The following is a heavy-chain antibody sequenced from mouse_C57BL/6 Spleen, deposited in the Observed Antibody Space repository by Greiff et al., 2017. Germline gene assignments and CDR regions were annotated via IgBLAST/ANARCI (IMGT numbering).Heavy chain of an antibody. CDR3: ARGNWDWHYAMDY. CDR2: IDPNSGGT. CDR1: GSTFTSYW. V-gene: IGHV1-72*01. J-gene: IGHJ4*01. D-gene: IGHD4-1*01. Sequence: QVQLQQPGAELVKPGASVKLSCKASGSTFTSYWMHWVKQRPGRGLEWIGRIDPNSGGTKYNEKFKSKATLTVDKPSSTAYMQLSSLTSEDSAVYYCARGNWDWHYAMDYWGQGTSVTVSS.